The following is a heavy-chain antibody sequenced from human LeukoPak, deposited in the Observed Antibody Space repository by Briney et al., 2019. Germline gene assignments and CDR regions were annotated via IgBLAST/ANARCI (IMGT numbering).Heavy chain of an antibody. CDR1: GFTFSSYA. V-gene: IGHV3-48*01. J-gene: IGHJ4*02. Sequence: GGSLRLSCAASGFTFSSYAMSWVRQAPGKGLEWVSYISSSSSTIYYADSVKGRFTISRDNAKNSLYLQMNSLRAEDTAVYYCAREGSTAPLGDWGQGTLVTVSS. CDR3: AREGSTAPLGD. CDR2: ISSSSSTI. D-gene: IGHD5-18*01.